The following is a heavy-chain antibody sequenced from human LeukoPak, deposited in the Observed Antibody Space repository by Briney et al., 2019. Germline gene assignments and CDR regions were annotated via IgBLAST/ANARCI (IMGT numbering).Heavy chain of an antibody. Sequence: PGGSLRLSCAASGFSFSSYWMYCVRQAPGKGLVWVARIRFDGAITRYADSVKGRFIISRDNVKNTVDLQMSSLGAEDTALYYCARGIAADGSVAIDHWGQGSLVTVSS. CDR2: IRFDGAIT. V-gene: IGHV3-74*01. D-gene: IGHD6-13*01. CDR1: GFSFSSYW. CDR3: ARGIAADGSVAIDH. J-gene: IGHJ4*02.